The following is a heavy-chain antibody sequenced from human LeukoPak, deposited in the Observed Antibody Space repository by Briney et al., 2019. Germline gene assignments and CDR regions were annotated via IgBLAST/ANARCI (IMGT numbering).Heavy chain of an antibody. J-gene: IGHJ4*02. CDR2: MNEYSTTI. Sequence: WGSLRLSCAASGFPLNSFWMHWVRQAPGKGVVWVSDMNEYSTTIRYADSVKGRFTISRDNAKSILYLQMNNLRAEDTAMYFCARGGVNPVDHWGQGTLVTVSS. V-gene: IGHV3-74*01. CDR3: ARGGVNPVDH. D-gene: IGHD1-14*01. CDR1: GFPLNSFW.